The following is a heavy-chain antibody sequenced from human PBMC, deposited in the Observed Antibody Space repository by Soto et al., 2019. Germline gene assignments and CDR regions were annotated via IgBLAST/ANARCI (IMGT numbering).Heavy chain of an antibody. V-gene: IGHV3-15*01. J-gene: IGHJ1*01. CDR2: IKSKTDGGTT. Sequence: EVQLVESGGGLVKPGGSLRLSCAASGFTFSNAWMSWVRQAPGKGLEWVGRIKSKTDGGTTDYAAPVKGRFTISRDDSKNTLYRQMNSLKTEDTAVYYCTTRTSGYSSSWYFAGAAEYFQHWGQGTLVTVSS. CDR3: TTRTSGYSSSWYFAGAAEYFQH. CDR1: GFTFSNAW. D-gene: IGHD6-13*01.